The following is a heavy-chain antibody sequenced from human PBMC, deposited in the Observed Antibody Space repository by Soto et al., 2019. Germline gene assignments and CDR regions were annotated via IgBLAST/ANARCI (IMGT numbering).Heavy chain of an antibody. Sequence: QVQLVQSGAEVKKPGASVKVSCKASGYTFTSYGISWVRQAPGQGLEWMGWISAYNGNTNYAQKLQSRVTMTTATPTNTAYIELRNLRSDDTAVYSCERESGSGSRFDYWGQGTLVTVSS. CDR1: GYTFTSYG. D-gene: IGHD3-10*01. J-gene: IGHJ4*02. CDR3: ERESGSGSRFDY. CDR2: ISAYNGNT. V-gene: IGHV1-18*01.